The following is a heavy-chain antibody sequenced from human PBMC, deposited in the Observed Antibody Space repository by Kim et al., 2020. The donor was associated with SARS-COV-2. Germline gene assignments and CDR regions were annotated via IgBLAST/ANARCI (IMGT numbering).Heavy chain of an antibody. V-gene: IGHV4-59*01. Sequence: NYNPSRKSRVTISVDTSKNQFSLKLSSVTAADTAVYYCARVKWIYYGMDVWGQGTTVTVSS. D-gene: IGHD5-12*01. J-gene: IGHJ6*02. CDR3: ARVKWIYYGMDV.